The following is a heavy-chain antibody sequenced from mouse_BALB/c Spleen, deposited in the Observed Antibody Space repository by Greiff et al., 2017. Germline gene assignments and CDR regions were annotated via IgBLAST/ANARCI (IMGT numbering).Heavy chain of an antibody. D-gene: IGHD4-1*01. J-gene: IGHJ2*01. CDR3: ARFRSWDGFDY. Sequence: EVKLQESGGGLVKPGGSLKLSCAASGFAFSSYDMSWVRQTPEKRLEWVAYISSGGGSTYYPDTVKGRFTISRDNAKNTLYLQMSSLKSEDTAMYYCARFRSWDGFDYWGQGTTLTVSS. CDR2: ISSGGGST. V-gene: IGHV5-12-1*01. CDR1: GFAFSSYD.